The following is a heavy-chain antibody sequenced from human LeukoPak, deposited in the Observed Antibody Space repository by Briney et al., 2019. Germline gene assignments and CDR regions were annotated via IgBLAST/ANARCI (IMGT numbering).Heavy chain of an antibody. Sequence: PSQTLSLTCAVSGGSISSGGYSWSWIRQPPGKGLEWIGYIYYSGSTNYNPSLKSRVTISVDTSKNQFSLKLSSVTAADTAVYYCAKTYHSSSWYSHYYYGMDVWGQGTTVTVSS. J-gene: IGHJ6*02. D-gene: IGHD6-13*01. CDR3: AKTYHSSSWYSHYYYGMDV. CDR1: GGSISSGGYS. CDR2: IYYSGST. V-gene: IGHV4-30-4*07.